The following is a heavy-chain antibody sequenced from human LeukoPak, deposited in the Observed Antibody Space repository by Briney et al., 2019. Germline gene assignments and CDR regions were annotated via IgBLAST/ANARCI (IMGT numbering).Heavy chain of an antibody. Sequence: GGSLRLSCAASGFTVSTHYMTWVRQAPGKGLEWVSVIYSGGSTYYADSVTGRFTISRDNSKNTLHLQMNSLRTEDTAVYYCARLPNYWGQGTLVTVSS. CDR2: IYSGGST. CDR1: GFTVSTHY. V-gene: IGHV3-66*02. CDR3: ARLPNY. J-gene: IGHJ4*02.